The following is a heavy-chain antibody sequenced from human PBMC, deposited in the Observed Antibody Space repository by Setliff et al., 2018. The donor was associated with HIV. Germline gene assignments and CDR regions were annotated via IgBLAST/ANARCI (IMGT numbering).Heavy chain of an antibody. D-gene: IGHD6-13*01. CDR1: GGTFSRYG. CDR3: ARDQVYWQQLLFDY. Sequence: SVKVSCKASGGTFSRYGISWVRQAPGQGLEWMGGIIPIFGTLNYAQKFQGRVTISADESTSTAYMELSSLTSEDTAVYYCARDQVYWQQLLFDYWGQGTPVTVS. J-gene: IGHJ4*02. V-gene: IGHV1-69*13. CDR2: IIPIFGTL.